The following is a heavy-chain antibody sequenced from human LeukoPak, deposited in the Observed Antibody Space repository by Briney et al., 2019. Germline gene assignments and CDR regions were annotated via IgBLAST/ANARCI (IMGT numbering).Heavy chain of an antibody. CDR3: ARNRGWYATDV. V-gene: IGHV4-61*01. D-gene: IGHD6-19*01. J-gene: IGHJ6*02. CDR1: GGSVRSDMSH. CDR2: VHYSGSA. Sequence: SETLSLTCSVSGGSVRSDMSHRRWLRQPPGRGLEWIGYVHYSGSANYNPSLESRVTMSLDHSKNQFSLDLTSVTSADTAVYYCARNRGWYATDVWGQGAAVTVSS.